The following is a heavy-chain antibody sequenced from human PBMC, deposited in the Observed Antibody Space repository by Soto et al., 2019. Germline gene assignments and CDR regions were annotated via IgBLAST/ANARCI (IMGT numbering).Heavy chain of an antibody. V-gene: IGHV4-34*01. Sequence: SETLSLTCAVYGGSFSGYYWSWIRQPSGKGLEWIGEINHSGSTNYNPSLKSRVTISVDTSKNQFSLKLSSVTAADTAVYYCARGRQTQYYYDSSGYWLKYWGQGTLVTVSS. CDR2: INHSGST. J-gene: IGHJ4*02. D-gene: IGHD3-22*01. CDR3: ARGRQTQYYYDSSGYWLKY. CDR1: GGSFSGYY.